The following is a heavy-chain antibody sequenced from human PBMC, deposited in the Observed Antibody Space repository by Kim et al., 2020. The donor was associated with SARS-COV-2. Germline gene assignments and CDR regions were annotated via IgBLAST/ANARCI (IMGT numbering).Heavy chain of an antibody. Sequence: SVKVSCKASGGTFSSYAISWVRQAPGQGLEWMGGIIPIFGTANYAQKFQGRVTITADESTSTAYMELSSLRSEDTAVYYCATRWYGVEHYYYGMDVWGQGTTVTVSS. D-gene: IGHD6-13*01. CDR1: GGTFSSYA. J-gene: IGHJ6*02. V-gene: IGHV1-69*13. CDR2: IIPIFGTA. CDR3: ATRWYGVEHYYYGMDV.